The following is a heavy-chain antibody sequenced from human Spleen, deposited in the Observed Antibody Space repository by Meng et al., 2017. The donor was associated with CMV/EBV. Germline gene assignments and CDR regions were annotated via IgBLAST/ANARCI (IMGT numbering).Heavy chain of an antibody. CDR2: LSASGGTA. D-gene: IGHD3-10*01. CDR3: AKEGRWFGEAYDY. CDR1: GFTFSSHA. J-gene: IGHJ4*02. Sequence: ATSGFTFSSHAMNWVRQAPGKGLEWVSVLSASGGTAHYSDSVKGRFTISRDNSKSTLYLQMNSLRAEDSAVYYCAKEGRWFGEAYDYWGQGTLVTVSS. V-gene: IGHV3-23*01.